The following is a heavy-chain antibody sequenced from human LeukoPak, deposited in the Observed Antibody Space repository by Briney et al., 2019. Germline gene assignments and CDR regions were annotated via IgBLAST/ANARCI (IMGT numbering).Heavy chain of an antibody. CDR1: GFTFSSYA. V-gene: IGHV3-64D*06. D-gene: IGHD3-10*01. J-gene: IGHJ4*02. CDR3: VKEAGGPVDY. Sequence: PGGSLRLSCSASGFTFSSYAMHWVRQAPGKGLEYVSAISSNGGSIYYADSVKGRFTISRDNSKNTLYLQMSSLRAEDTAVYYCVKEAGGPVDYWGQGTLVTVSS. CDR2: ISSNGGSI.